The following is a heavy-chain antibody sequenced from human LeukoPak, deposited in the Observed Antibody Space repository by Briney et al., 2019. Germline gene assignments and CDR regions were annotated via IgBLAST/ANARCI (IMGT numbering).Heavy chain of an antibody. CDR3: AGDVAPSGYFYMDV. V-gene: IGHV4-4*07. J-gene: IGHJ6*03. CDR2: IYTSGST. CDR1: GGSISSYY. Sequence: SETLSLTCTVSGGSISSYYWSWIRQPAGKGLESIGRIYTSGSTNYNPSLKSRVTMSVDTSKNQFSLKLSSVTAADTAVYYCAGDVAPSGYFYMDVWGKGTTVTVPS. D-gene: IGHD3-10*01.